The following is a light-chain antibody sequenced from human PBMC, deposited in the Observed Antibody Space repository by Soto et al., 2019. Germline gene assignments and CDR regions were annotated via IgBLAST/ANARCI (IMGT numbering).Light chain of an antibody. Sequence: EIVMTQSPATLSVSPGERATLSCRASQSVSSNLAWYQQKPGQAPRLLISGASTRATGIQARFSGSGSGTEFTLTISSLQSEDFAVYYCQKYNYWPYTFGQGTKLEIK. V-gene: IGKV3-15*01. CDR1: QSVSSN. J-gene: IGKJ2*01. CDR2: GAS. CDR3: QKYNYWPYT.